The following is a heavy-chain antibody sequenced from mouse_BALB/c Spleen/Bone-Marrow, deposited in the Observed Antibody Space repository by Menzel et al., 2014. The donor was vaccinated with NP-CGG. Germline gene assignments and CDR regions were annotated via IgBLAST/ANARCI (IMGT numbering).Heavy chain of an antibody. Sequence: QVQLQQSGPELVRPGVSVKISCKGSGYTFTDYAMHWVKQSHAKSLEWIGVISTYSGNTNYNQKFKGKATMTVDKPSSTAYMELARLTSGDSAIYYCARSGYGYDWFAYWGQGTLVTVSA. J-gene: IGHJ3*01. D-gene: IGHD2-2*01. CDR2: ISTYSGNT. CDR1: GYTFTDYA. V-gene: IGHV1-67*01. CDR3: ARSGYGYDWFAY.